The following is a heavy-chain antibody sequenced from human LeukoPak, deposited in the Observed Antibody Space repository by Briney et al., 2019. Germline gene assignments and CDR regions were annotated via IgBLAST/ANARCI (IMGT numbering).Heavy chain of an antibody. J-gene: IGHJ4*02. CDR2: IIPIFGTA. D-gene: IGHD3-3*01. CDR1: GGTFSSYA. V-gene: IGHV1-69*13. Sequence: GASVKVSCKASGGTFSSYAISWVRQAPGQGLEWMGGIIPIFGTANYAQKFQGRVTITADESTSTAYMELSSLRSEDTAVYYCARAPAGDDFWSGNDYWGQGTLVTVSS. CDR3: ARAPAGDDFWSGNDY.